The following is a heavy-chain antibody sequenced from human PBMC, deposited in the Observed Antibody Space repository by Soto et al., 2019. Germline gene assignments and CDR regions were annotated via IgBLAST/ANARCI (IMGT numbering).Heavy chain of an antibody. V-gene: IGHV3-23*01. D-gene: IGHD2-15*01. CDR3: AKDPAGIVVVVAATF. CDR1: GFTLSNYA. CDR2: FSGTGGYT. Sequence: GGSLRLSCAASGFTLSNYAMSWVRQAPGKGLEWVSTFSGTGGYTYYTDSVKGRFTISRDESKNTLFLHMNSLRAADTAVYYCAKDPAGIVVVVAATFWGQGTLVTVSS. J-gene: IGHJ4*02.